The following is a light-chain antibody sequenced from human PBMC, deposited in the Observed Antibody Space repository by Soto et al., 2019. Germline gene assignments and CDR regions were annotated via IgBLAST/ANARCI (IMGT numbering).Light chain of an antibody. J-gene: IGLJ1*01. CDR3: SLYTSSSTYV. Sequence: QSALTQPPSVSGSPVQSVTISCTGTISDVGSYHRVSWYQQSPGTAPKVLIYDVSNRPSGVPDRFSGSRSGKTASLTISGLQADDEADYYCSLYTSSSTYVFGPGTKLTVL. CDR1: ISDVGSYHR. CDR2: DVS. V-gene: IGLV2-18*01.